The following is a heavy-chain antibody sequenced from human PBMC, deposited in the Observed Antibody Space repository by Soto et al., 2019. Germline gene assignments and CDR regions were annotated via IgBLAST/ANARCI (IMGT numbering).Heavy chain of an antibody. J-gene: IGHJ5*02. CDR3: ERGGTYGRLIIGDWFGP. V-gene: IGHV4-59*01. D-gene: IGHD3-16*01. CDR2: ISYTGST. Sequence: SETLSLTCTVSGDSISNYYWSWIRQPPGKGLEWIGYISYTGSTNYNPSLKSRVTISVDTSKNQFSLKLSSVTAADTAVYYCERGGTYGRLIIGDWFGPWGQGTLVTVSS. CDR1: GDSISNYY.